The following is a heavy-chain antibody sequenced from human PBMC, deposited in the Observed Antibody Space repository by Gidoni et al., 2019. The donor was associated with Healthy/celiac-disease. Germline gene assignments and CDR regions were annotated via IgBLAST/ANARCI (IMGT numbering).Heavy chain of an antibody. Sequence: EVQLGESGGGLVQPGGSLRLSCAASGFTFSSYEMNWVRQAPGKGLEWVSYISSSGSTIYYADSVKGRFTISRDNAKNSLYLQMNSLRAEDTAVYYCARTGYYYDSSGYYAHDLDYWGQGTLVTVSS. CDR2: ISSSGSTI. CDR1: GFTFSSYE. J-gene: IGHJ4*02. CDR3: ARTGYYYDSSGYYAHDLDY. V-gene: IGHV3-48*03. D-gene: IGHD3-22*01.